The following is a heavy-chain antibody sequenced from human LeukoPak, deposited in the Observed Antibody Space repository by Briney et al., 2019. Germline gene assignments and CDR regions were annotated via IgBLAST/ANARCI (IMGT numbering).Heavy chain of an antibody. CDR2: IYTSGST. CDR3: ARDWGYCSGGSCYFWFDP. D-gene: IGHD2-15*01. J-gene: IGHJ5*02. V-gene: IGHV4-61*02. Sequence: SETLSLTCTVSGGSISSGRYYWSWIRHPAGKGLEWIGRIYTSGSTHYNPSLKRRVTISVDTSKNQFSLKLSAVTAADTAVYYCARDWGYCSGGSCYFWFDPWGQGTLVTVSS. CDR1: GGSISSGRYY.